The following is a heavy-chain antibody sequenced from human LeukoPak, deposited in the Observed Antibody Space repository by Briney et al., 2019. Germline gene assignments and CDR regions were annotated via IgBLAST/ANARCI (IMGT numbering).Heavy chain of an antibody. Sequence: GGSLRLSCAGSGFTFSNYAMSWVRQAPGKGLEWVSVISGNGDTTYYADSVKGRFTISRDNSKNTLYLQMNSLRAEDAAIYSCAKDYRGSGYFFDVWGQGTMVAVSS. CDR2: ISGNGDTT. CDR3: AKDYRGSGYFFDV. CDR1: GFTFSNYA. V-gene: IGHV3-23*01. J-gene: IGHJ3*01. D-gene: IGHD3-3*01.